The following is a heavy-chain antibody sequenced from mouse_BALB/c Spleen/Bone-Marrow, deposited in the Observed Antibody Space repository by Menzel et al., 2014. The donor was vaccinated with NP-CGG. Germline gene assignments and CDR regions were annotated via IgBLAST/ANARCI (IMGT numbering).Heavy chain of an antibody. CDR3: ARFSQLGLLAY. J-gene: IGHJ3*01. V-gene: IGHV1-55*01. CDR2: IYPGSGST. D-gene: IGHD3-1*01. CDR1: GYNFTSHW. Sequence: VQLQQSGAELVKPGTSVKLSCKASGYNFTSHWINWVKLRPGQGLEWIGDIYPGSGSTNYNEKFKSKATLTVDTSSSTAYMQLSSLASEDSALYYCARFSQLGLLAYWGQGTLVTVSA.